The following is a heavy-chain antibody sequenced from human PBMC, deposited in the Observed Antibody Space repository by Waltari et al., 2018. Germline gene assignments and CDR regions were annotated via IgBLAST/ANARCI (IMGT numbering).Heavy chain of an antibody. CDR2: IYYSGST. Sequence: QLQLQESGPGLVKPSETLSLTCTVSGGSISSSSYYWGWIRQPPGKGLEWIGSIYYSGSTYYNPSLKSRVTISVDTSKNQFSLKLSSVTAADTAVYYCAREVPAARGRHWGQGTLVTVSS. V-gene: IGHV4-39*02. CDR3: AREVPAARGRH. D-gene: IGHD2-2*01. CDR1: GGSISSSSYY. J-gene: IGHJ1*01.